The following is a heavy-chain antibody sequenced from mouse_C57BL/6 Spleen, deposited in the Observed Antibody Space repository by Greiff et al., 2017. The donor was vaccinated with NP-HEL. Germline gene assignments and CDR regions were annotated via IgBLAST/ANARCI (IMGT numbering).Heavy chain of an antibody. J-gene: IGHJ2*01. CDR1: GFTFSSYA. CDR2: ISSGGDYI. Sequence: EVQRVESGEGLVKPGGSLKLSCAASGFTFSSYAMSWVRQTPEKRLEWVAYISSGGDYIYYADTVKGRFTISRDNARNTLYLQMSSLKSEDTARYCCTMRGDDGYYFDYWGQGTTLTVSS. V-gene: IGHV5-9-1*02. CDR3: TMRGDDGYYFDY. D-gene: IGHD2-3*01.